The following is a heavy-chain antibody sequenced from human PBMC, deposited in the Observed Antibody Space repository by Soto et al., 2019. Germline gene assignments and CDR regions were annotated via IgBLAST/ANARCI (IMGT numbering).Heavy chain of an antibody. V-gene: IGHV3-43*01. CDR1: GFNFHDYT. J-gene: IGHJ6*02. Sequence: EEHLVESGGAVVQPGGSLRLSCAASGFNFHDYTIHWVRQTPGKGLEWGSFITWDSGSIHYADSLKGRFTISRDNRKNSLTLEINSLRSEDSRLYYCGKGSFGGYGMDVWGQGTTVTVSS. CDR2: ITWDSGSI. CDR3: GKGSFGGYGMDV. D-gene: IGHD3-3*01.